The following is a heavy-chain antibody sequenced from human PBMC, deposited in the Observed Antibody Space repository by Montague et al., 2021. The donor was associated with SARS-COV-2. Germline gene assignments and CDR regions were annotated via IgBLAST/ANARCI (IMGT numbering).Heavy chain of an antibody. Sequence: SETLSLTCSVSGGSISSHVWSWIRQPPGKGLEWIGNIFDNGNTNYIPSLKSRLTISVETSKTQISLKLAPVTAADTAVYYCARGYYGDYGTYQHYYGMDVGGQGTKVIVSS. V-gene: IGHV4-59*11. CDR2: IFDNGNT. CDR1: GGSISSHV. J-gene: IGHJ6*02. CDR3: ARGYYGDYGTYQHYYGMDV. D-gene: IGHD4-17*01.